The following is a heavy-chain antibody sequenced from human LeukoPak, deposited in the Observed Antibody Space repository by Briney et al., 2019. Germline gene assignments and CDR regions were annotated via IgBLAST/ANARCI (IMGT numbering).Heavy chain of an antibody. J-gene: IGHJ4*02. CDR1: GGSFSGYY. V-gene: IGHV4-34*01. CDR3: ARIGGICSSTSCYVSPSYYFDY. D-gene: IGHD2-2*01. Sequence: SETLSLTCAVYGGSFSGYYWSWIRQPPGKGLEWIGEINHSGSTNYNPSLKSRVTISVDTSKNQFSLKLSSVTAADTAVYYCARIGGICSSTSCYVSPSYYFDYWGQGTLVTVSS. CDR2: INHSGST.